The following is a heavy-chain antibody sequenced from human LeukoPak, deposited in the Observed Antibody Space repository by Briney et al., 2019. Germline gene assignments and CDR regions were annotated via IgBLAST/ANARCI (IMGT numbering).Heavy chain of an antibody. D-gene: IGHD5-18*01. CDR1: GFTFSSYW. CDR3: ARDYSYGDFDY. CDR2: IKQDGSEK. J-gene: IGHJ4*02. V-gene: IGHV3-7*01. Sequence: GGSLRLSCAASGFTFSSYWMGWVRQAPGKGLEWVANIKQDGSEKYYVDSVKGRFTISRDNAKNSLYLQMNSLRAEDTAVYYCARDYSYGDFDYWGQGTLVTVSS.